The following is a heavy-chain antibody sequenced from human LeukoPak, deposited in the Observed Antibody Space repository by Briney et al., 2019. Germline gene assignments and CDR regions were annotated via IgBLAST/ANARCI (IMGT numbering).Heavy chain of an antibody. J-gene: IGHJ4*02. D-gene: IGHD4-17*01. CDR1: GFTLRSYT. Sequence: GGSLRLSCAASGFTLRSYTMNWVRQAPGKGLGWVSSIGISSNKIYYADSVKGRFTISRDNAKNSLYLQMNSLRAEDTAVYYCARTDYGDYGIIDYWGQGTLVTVSS. CDR2: IGISSNKI. V-gene: IGHV3-21*01. CDR3: ARTDYGDYGIIDY.